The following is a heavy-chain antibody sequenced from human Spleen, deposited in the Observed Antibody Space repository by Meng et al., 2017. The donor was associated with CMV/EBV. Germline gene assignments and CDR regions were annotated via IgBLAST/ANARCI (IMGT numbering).Heavy chain of an antibody. V-gene: IGHV3-21*01. J-gene: IGHJ6*02. CDR2: ISSSSSYI. CDR1: GFTFSSYS. CDR3: LKTYYDFWSAYYPAYGMDV. D-gene: IGHD3-3*01. Sequence: GESLKISCAASGFTFSSYSMNWVRQAPGKGLEWVSSISSSSSYIYYADSVKGRFTISRDNSKNTLYLQMNSLRAEDTAVYYCLKTYYDFWSAYYPAYGMDVWGQGTTVTVSS.